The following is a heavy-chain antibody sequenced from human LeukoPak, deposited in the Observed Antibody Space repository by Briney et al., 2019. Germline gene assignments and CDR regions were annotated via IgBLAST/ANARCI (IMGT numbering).Heavy chain of an antibody. J-gene: IGHJ4*02. V-gene: IGHV1-69*05. CDR2: IIPIFGTA. CDR3: ARLRGYSYGLREYYFDY. D-gene: IGHD5-18*01. CDR1: GGTFSSYA. Sequence: SVKVSCKASGGTFSSYAISWVRQAPGQGLEWMGRIIPIFGTANYAQKFQGRVTIATDESTSTAYMELSSLRSEDTAVYYCARLRGYSYGLREYYFDYWGQGTLVTVFS.